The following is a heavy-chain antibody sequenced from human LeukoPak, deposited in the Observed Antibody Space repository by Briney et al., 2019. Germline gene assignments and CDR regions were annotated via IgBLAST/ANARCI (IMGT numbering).Heavy chain of an antibody. Sequence: PSETLSLTCTVSGGSISSSSYYWGWIRQPPGKGLEWIGSIYYSGSTYYNPSLKSRVTISVDTSKNQFSLKLSSVTAADTAVYYCARSVPAAIDHAFDIWGQGTMVTVSS. CDR1: GGSISSSSYY. J-gene: IGHJ3*02. CDR2: IYYSGST. CDR3: ARSVPAAIDHAFDI. V-gene: IGHV4-39*07. D-gene: IGHD2-2*01.